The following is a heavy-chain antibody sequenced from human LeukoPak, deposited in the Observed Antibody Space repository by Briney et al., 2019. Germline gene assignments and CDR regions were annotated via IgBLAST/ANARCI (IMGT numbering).Heavy chain of an antibody. Sequence: PGGSLRLSCAASGFTFSSYSMNWVRQAPGKGLEWVSSISSSSSYIYYADSVKGRFTISRDNAKNSLYLQMNSLRAEDAAVYYCARKAGTGAFDYWGQGTLVTVSS. D-gene: IGHD6-13*01. CDR1: GFTFSSYS. J-gene: IGHJ4*02. CDR3: ARKAGTGAFDY. V-gene: IGHV3-21*01. CDR2: ISSSSSYI.